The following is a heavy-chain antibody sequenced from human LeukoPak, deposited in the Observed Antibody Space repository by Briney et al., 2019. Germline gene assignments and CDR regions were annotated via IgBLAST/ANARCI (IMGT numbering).Heavy chain of an antibody. J-gene: IGHJ6*02. D-gene: IGHD3-10*01. CDR3: ARQRVRGVIIFHYYYGMDV. V-gene: IGHV4-38-2*02. CDR2: IYHSGST. Sequence: PSETLSLTCTVSGYSISSGYYWGWIRQPPGKGLEWIGSIYHSGSTYYNPSLKSRVTISVDTSKNQFSLKLSSVTAADTAVYYCARQRVRGVIIFHYYYGMDVWGQGTTVTVSS. CDR1: GYSISSGYY.